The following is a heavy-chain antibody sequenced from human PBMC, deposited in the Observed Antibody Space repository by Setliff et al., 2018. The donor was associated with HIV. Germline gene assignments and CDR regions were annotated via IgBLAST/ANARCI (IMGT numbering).Heavy chain of an antibody. V-gene: IGHV4-39*01. J-gene: IGHJ4*02. CDR1: GYSISSSSYY. Sequence: SETLSLTCTVSGYSISSSSYYWDWIRQPPGKGLEWIGSLYGHSRHYYTKSLRGRVTISADTSKNQFSLRLASVTALDTAVYYCSRLYGSGHYFAFDFWGQGALVTVSS. D-gene: IGHD3-10*01. CDR3: SRLYGSGHYFAFDF. CDR2: LYGHSRH.